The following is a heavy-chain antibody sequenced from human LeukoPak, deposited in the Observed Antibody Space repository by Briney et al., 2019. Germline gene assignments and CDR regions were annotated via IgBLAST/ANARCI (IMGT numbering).Heavy chain of an antibody. CDR1: GGSISSYY. V-gene: IGHV4-4*07. D-gene: IGHD3-22*01. J-gene: IGHJ5*02. CDR2: IYTSGST. CDR3: ARGRYYYDSSGYYSWFDP. Sequence: SETLPLTCTVSGGSISSYYWSWIRQPAGKGLEWIGRIYTSGSTNYNPSLKSRVTMSVDTSKNQFSLKLSSVTAADTAVYYCARGRYYYDSSGYYSWFDPWGQGTLVTVSS.